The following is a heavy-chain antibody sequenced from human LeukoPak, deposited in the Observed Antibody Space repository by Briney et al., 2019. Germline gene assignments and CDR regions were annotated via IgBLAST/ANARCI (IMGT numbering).Heavy chain of an antibody. CDR1: GFTFSDYY. CDR2: ISSSGSTI. Sequence: GGSLRLSCAASGFTFSDYYMSWIRQAPGKGLEWISYISSSGSTIYYADSVKGRFTISRDNAKNSLYLQMNSLRAEDTAVYYCARGVHYDILTGYYRGDWFDPWGQGTLVTVSS. D-gene: IGHD3-9*01. CDR3: ARGVHYDILTGYYRGDWFDP. V-gene: IGHV3-11*01. J-gene: IGHJ5*02.